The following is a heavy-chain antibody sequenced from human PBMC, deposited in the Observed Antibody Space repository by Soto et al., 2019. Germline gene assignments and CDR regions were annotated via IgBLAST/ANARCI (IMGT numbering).Heavy chain of an antibody. CDR1: GFNFGEHA. CDR2: IRSKLYGGTA. V-gene: IGHV3-49*04. Sequence: EVQLVESGGDLVKPGRSLRVSCTASGFNFGEHAINWVRQAPGKGLEWVGHIRSKLYGGTAEYASSVKGRFTISRDDSISSSYLQRERRQTEDTGVSDCTRLTHHPRPAFASWGQGTLVTVSS. J-gene: IGHJ4*02. D-gene: IGHD2-15*01. CDR3: TRLTHHPRPAFAS.